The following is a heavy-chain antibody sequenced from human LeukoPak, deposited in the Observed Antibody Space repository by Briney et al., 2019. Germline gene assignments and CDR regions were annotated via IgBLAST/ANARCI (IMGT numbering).Heavy chain of an antibody. CDR1: GGSFSGYY. J-gene: IGHJ3*02. Sequence: PSETLSLTCAVYGGSFSGYYWSWIRQPPGKGLEWIGEINHSGSTNYNPSLKSRVTISVDTSKNQSSLKLSSVTAADTAVYYCARLTRGEAFDIWGQGTMVTVSS. CDR3: ARLTRGEAFDI. D-gene: IGHD3-16*01. CDR2: INHSGST. V-gene: IGHV4-34*01.